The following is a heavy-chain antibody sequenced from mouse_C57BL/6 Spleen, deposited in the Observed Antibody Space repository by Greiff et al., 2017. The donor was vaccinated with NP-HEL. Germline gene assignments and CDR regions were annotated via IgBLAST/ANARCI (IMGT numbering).Heavy chain of an antibody. J-gene: IGHJ3*01. Sequence: QVQLKQSGAELVMPGASVKLSCKASGYTFTSYWMHWVKQRPGQGLEWIGEIDPSDSYTNYNQKFKGKSTLTVDKSSSTAYMQLSSLTSEDSAVYYCERNSYGSSPAWFAYGGQGTLVTVSA. CDR1: GYTFTSYW. D-gene: IGHD1-1*01. CDR2: IDPSDSYT. CDR3: ERNSYGSSPAWFAY. V-gene: IGHV1-69*01.